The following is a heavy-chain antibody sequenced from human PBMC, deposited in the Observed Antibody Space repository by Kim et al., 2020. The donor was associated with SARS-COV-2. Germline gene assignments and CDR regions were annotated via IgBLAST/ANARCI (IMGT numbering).Heavy chain of an antibody. J-gene: IGHJ4*02. CDR3: ARDHTPWIPGYFHY. D-gene: IGHD5-18*01. CDR2: INPNSGGT. CDR1: GYTFTGYY. Sequence: ASVKVSCKASGYTFTGYYMHWVRQAPGQGLEWMGWINPNSGGTNYAQKFQGRVTMTRDTSISTAYMELSRLRSDDTAVYYCARDHTPWIPGYFHYWGQGTLLTVPS. V-gene: IGHV1-2*02.